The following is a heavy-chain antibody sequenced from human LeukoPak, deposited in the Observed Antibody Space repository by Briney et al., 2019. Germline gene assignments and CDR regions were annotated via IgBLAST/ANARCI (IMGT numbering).Heavy chain of an antibody. CDR2: IDPDGSEK. D-gene: IGHD3-10*01. CDR3: ARIYYFGDNNWRYFDN. CDR1: GFTFNSYW. Sequence: GGSLRLSCAASGFTFNSYWMSWVRQAPGKGLEWVAKIDPDGSEKQYGDSVKGRFTTSRDNAKNSLYLQMNSLRAEDTAIYYCARIYYFGDNNWRYFDNWGQGTLVTVSS. J-gene: IGHJ4*02. V-gene: IGHV3-7*01.